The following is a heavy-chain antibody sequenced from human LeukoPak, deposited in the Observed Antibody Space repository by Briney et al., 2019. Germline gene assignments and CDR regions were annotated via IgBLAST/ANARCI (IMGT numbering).Heavy chain of an antibody. CDR1: GFSLTTYG. CDR2: IRPNGINT. J-gene: IGHJ5*02. D-gene: IGHD3-16*01. V-gene: IGHV3-30*02. Sequence: GGSLRLSCVVSGFSLTTYGMLWVRQAPGKGLEWGAFIRPNGINTYYEDSVEGRFTISRDNSKGTLYLQMNSLRTEDTAVYYCAKDRPIEGGFDPRGQGSLVTVSS. CDR3: AKDRPIEGGFDP.